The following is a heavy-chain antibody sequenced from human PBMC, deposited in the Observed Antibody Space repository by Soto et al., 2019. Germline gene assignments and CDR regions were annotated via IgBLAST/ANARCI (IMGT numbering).Heavy chain of an antibody. V-gene: IGHV4-34*01. D-gene: IGHD3-3*01. CDR3: ARDQRQDFLSGYYKYYYYGMDV. J-gene: IGHJ6*02. Sequence: SETLSLTCAVYGGSFSGYYWSWIRQPPGKGLEWIGEINHSGSTNYNPSLKSRVTISVDTSKNQFSLKLSSVTAADTAVYYCARDQRQDFLSGYYKYYYYGMDVWGQGTMVTVSS. CDR2: INHSGST. CDR1: GGSFSGYY.